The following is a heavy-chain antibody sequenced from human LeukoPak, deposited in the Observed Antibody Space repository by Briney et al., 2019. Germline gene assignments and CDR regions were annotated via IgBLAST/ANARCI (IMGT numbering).Heavy chain of an antibody. Sequence: GASVKVSCKASGGTFSSYAISWVRQAPGQGLEWMGEIIPIFGTANYAQKFQGRVTITADESTSTAYMELSSLRSEDTAVYYCARAHSSGWYFDYWGQGTLVTVSS. V-gene: IGHV1-69*13. CDR2: IIPIFGTA. J-gene: IGHJ4*02. CDR3: ARAHSSGWYFDY. CDR1: GGTFSSYA. D-gene: IGHD6-19*01.